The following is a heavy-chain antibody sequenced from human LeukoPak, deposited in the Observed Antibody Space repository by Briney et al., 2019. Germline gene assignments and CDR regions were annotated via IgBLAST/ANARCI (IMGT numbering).Heavy chain of an antibody. CDR3: ARAGGFFSPFGY. Sequence: SQTLSLTCTVSGGSISSGGYYWSWIRQHPGKGLEWIGYIYYSGSTYYNPSLKSRVTISVDTSKNQFSLKLTSVTAADTAVYFCARAGGFFSPFGYWGQGTLVTVSS. CDR2: IYYSGST. D-gene: IGHD3-3*01. CDR1: GGSISSGGYY. J-gene: IGHJ4*02. V-gene: IGHV4-31*03.